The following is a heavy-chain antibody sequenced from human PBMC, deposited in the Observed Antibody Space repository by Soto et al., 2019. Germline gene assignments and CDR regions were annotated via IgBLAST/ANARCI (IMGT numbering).Heavy chain of an antibody. Sequence: PSETLSLTCAVYGGSFSGYYWSWIRQPPGKGLEWIGEINHSGSTNYNPSLKSRVTISVDTSKNQFSLKLSSVTAADTAVYYCAGSAHYYGSGSYYNVWGQGTLVTVS. V-gene: IGHV4-34*01. CDR1: GGSFSGYY. CDR3: AGSAHYYGSGSYYNV. J-gene: IGHJ4*02. CDR2: INHSGST. D-gene: IGHD3-10*01.